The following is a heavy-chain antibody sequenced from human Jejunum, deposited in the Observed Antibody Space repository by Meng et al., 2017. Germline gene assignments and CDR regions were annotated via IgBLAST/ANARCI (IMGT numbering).Heavy chain of an antibody. D-gene: IGHD6-19*01. CDR1: SASMNPYY. Sequence: QLQLQEAGPGLVKPSEILSLTVTVSSASMNPYYWSWIRQPPGKGLEWIGYIHYSGSTDYNPSLQSRLTISVDTSKNHFSLKLMSVTAADTAVYYCARGNGWHDYWAQETLVPVSS. J-gene: IGHJ4*02. CDR2: IHYSGST. V-gene: IGHV4-59*01. CDR3: ARGNGWHDY.